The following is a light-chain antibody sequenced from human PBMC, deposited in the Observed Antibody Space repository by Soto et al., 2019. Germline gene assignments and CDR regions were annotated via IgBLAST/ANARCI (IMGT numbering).Light chain of an antibody. Sequence: QSVLTQPPSVSAASGQKVTISCSGSSSNIGNNYVSWYQQLPGTAPKLLIYDSNKRPSGIPDRFSGSKSGTSATLGITGLQTGDEAHYYCGTWDSSLSAVVFGGGTKLTVL. CDR1: SSNIGNNY. CDR2: DSN. J-gene: IGLJ2*01. CDR3: GTWDSSLSAVV. V-gene: IGLV1-51*01.